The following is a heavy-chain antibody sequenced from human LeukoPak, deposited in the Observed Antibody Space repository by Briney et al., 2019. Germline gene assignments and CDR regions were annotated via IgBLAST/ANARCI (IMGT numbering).Heavy chain of an antibody. J-gene: IGHJ4*02. CDR1: GFTFSNAW. Sequence: PGGSLRLSCAASGFTFSNAWMSWVRQAPGKGLEWVGRIKSKTDGGTTDYAAPVKGRFTISRDDSKNTLYLQMNSLKTEDTAVYYCTTTALYGSISRLRRPVYWGQGTLVTVSS. D-gene: IGHD3-10*01. CDR3: TTTALYGSISRLRRPVY. CDR2: IKSKTDGGTT. V-gene: IGHV3-15*01.